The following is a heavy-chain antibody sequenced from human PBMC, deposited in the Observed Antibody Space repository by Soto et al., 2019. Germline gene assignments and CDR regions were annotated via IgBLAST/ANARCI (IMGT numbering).Heavy chain of an antibody. D-gene: IGHD1-26*01. CDR1: GYTFTSYG. Sequence: ASVKVSCKASGYTFTSYGISWVRQAPGQGLEWMGWISAYNGNTNYAQKLQGRVTMTTDSSTSTAYMELRSLRSDYTAVYYCARDSMLMGATPLNYWGQGTLVTVSS. CDR3: ARDSMLMGATPLNY. J-gene: IGHJ4*02. V-gene: IGHV1-18*01. CDR2: ISAYNGNT.